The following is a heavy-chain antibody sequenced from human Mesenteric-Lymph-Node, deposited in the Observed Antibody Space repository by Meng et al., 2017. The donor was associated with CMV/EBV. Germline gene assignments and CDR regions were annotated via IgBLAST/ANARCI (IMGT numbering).Heavy chain of an antibody. V-gene: IGHV3-20*04. CDR1: GFNFHDYG. D-gene: IGHD4-11*01. CDR3: VKGTAVIYYYYGMVV. J-gene: IGHJ6*02. Sequence: GGSLRLSCAASGFNFHDYGLSWVRQAPGKGLEWVSGINWNGGSTGYADSVKGRFTISRDNAKNSLYLQMNSLRAEDAALYYCVKGTAVIYYYYGMVVWGQGTTVTVSS. CDR2: INWNGGST.